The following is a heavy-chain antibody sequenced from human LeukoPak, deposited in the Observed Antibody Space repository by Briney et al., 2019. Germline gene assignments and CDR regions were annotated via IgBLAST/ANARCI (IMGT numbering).Heavy chain of an antibody. V-gene: IGHV1-69*08. D-gene: IGHD7-27*01. CDR1: GGIFNSYT. CDR2: FIPILDKA. CDR3: ARDGLPGDGMDV. J-gene: IGHJ6*02. Sequence: ASVKVSCKAPGGIFNSYTVSWVRQAPGKRFEWMGRFIPILDKADYSQRFRGRVTISADKSTTTVYMEVHRLRSDDTAVYYCARDGLPGDGMDVWGQGTTVTVSS.